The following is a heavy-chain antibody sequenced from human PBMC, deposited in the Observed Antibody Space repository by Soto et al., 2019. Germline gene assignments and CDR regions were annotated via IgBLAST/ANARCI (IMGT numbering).Heavy chain of an antibody. CDR1: GYTLTELS. D-gene: IGHD3-10*01. CDR3: ATHVGSGSYYKKGYYYYYGMDV. Sequence: ASVKVSCKVSGYTLTELSMHWVRQAPGKGLEWMGGFDPEDGETIYAQKFQGRVTMTEDTSTDTAYMELSSLRSEDTAVYYCATHVGSGSYYKKGYYYYYGMDVWGQGTLVTVSS. V-gene: IGHV1-24*01. J-gene: IGHJ6*02. CDR2: FDPEDGET.